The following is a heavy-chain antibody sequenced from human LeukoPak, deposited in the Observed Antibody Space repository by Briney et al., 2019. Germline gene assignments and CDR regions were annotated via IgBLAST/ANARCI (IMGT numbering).Heavy chain of an antibody. Sequence: GGSLRLSCAASGFTFSSYAMSWVRQAPGKGLEWVSGISGSGGSTYYADSVKGRFTISRDNSKNTLYLQMNSLRAEDTAAYYCAKGRRDGHNFDFDYWGQGTLVTVSS. J-gene: IGHJ4*02. D-gene: IGHD5-24*01. CDR1: GFTFSSYA. CDR3: AKGRRDGHNFDFDY. V-gene: IGHV3-23*01. CDR2: ISGSGGST.